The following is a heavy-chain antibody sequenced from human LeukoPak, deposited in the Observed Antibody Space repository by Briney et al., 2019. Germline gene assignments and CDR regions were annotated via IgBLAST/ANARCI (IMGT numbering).Heavy chain of an antibody. Sequence: GESLKISCKGSGYSFTSHWISWVRQMPGRGLEWMGIIWPGDSDTTYSPSFQGQVTISVDRSISTAYLQWSSLKASDTAIYYCARQGPSTSTYIDYWGQGTLVTVSS. CDR3: ARQGPSTSTYIDY. D-gene: IGHD2-2*02. V-gene: IGHV5-51*01. CDR2: IWPGDSDT. J-gene: IGHJ4*02. CDR1: GYSFTSHW.